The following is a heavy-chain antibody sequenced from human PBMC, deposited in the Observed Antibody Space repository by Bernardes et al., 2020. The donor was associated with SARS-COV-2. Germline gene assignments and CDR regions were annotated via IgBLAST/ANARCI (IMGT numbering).Heavy chain of an antibody. D-gene: IGHD6-13*01. CDR1: GFTFSING. CDR3: AKRAAGWYFDL. CDR2: ISDTGDAT. V-gene: IGHV3-23*01. J-gene: IGHJ2*01. Sequence: GGSLILSCAASGFTFSINGMSWVRQAPGQGLEWVSAISDTGDATKYADSVKGRFTISRDNSKNTLYLQMNSLRAEDTALYYCAKRAAGWYFDLWGRGTLVTVSS.